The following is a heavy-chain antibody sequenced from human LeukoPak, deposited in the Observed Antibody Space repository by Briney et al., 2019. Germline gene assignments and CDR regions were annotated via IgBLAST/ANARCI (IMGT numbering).Heavy chain of an antibody. J-gene: IGHJ4*02. Sequence: GGSLRLSYASSRFTFRISAMQWGRQAPGKGLEWVAVIWFDGTNKYYADSVKGRFTISRDNSKNTLYLQVNSLRAEDTAVYYCARDAVGGGSCYSCFDNWGQGTLVTVSS. V-gene: IGHV3-33*01. D-gene: IGHD2-15*01. CDR2: IWFDGTNK. CDR1: RFTFRISA. CDR3: ARDAVGGGSCYSCFDN.